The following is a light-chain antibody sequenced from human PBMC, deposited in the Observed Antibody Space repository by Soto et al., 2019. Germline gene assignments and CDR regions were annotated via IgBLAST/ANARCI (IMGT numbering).Light chain of an antibody. CDR3: SSYTSSSTQV. J-gene: IGLJ1*01. V-gene: IGLV2-14*03. CDR2: DVS. CDR1: SSDVGGYSY. Sequence: QSALTQPASVSGSPGQSITISCTGTSSDVGGYSYVSWYQQHPGKAPKLMIYDVSNRPSGVSNRFSGSKSDNTASLTISGLQAEDEADYYCSSYTSSSTQVFGTGTKVTVL.